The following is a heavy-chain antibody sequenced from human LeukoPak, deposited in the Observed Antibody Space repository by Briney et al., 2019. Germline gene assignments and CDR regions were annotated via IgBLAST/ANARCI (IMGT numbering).Heavy chain of an antibody. J-gene: IGHJ5*02. CDR2: ISAYNGNT. CDR1: GYTFTSYG. Sequence: ASVKVSCKASGYTFTSYGISWVRQAPGQGLDWMGWISAYNGNTNYAQKLQGRVTMTTDTSTSTAYMELRSLRSDDTAVYYCARDRHCSSTSCYPQWFDPWGQGTLVTVSS. D-gene: IGHD2-2*01. V-gene: IGHV1-18*01. CDR3: ARDRHCSSTSCYPQWFDP.